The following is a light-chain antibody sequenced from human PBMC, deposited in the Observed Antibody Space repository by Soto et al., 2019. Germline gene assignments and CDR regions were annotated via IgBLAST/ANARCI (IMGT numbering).Light chain of an antibody. J-gene: IGKJ1*01. Sequence: EIVMTQSPATLSVSPGERVTLPCRASQSVSSSLAWYQQKPGQPPRLLIYGASTRATGIPARFSGSGSGTEFTLIISSLQSEDFAVDYCQQYNDWPTFGLGTKVESK. CDR1: QSVSSS. V-gene: IGKV3-15*01. CDR3: QQYNDWPT. CDR2: GAS.